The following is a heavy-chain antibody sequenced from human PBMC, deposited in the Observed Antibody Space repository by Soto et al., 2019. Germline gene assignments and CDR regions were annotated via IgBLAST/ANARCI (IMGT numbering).Heavy chain of an antibody. CDR3: ARHNYGSGSTYFDY. CDR1: GGSISSYD. V-gene: IGHV4-59*08. CDR2: IYYSGST. J-gene: IGHJ4*02. D-gene: IGHD3-10*01. Sequence: SETLSLTCTVSGGSISSYDWSWIRQPPGEGLEWIGYIYYSGSTNYNPSLKSRVTISVDTSKNQFSLKLNSMTAADTAVYYCARHNYGSGSTYFDYWGQGTLVTVSS.